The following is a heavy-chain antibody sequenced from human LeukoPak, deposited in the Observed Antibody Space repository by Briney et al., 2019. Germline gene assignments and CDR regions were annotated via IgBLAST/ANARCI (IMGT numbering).Heavy chain of an antibody. CDR1: GFTFSSYA. Sequence: GGSLRLSCAASGFTFSSYAMSWVRQAPGKGLEWVADIKYDGSDKFFVDSVKGRFTISRDNAKNSVHLQLNSLRAEDTAIYYCARLYCGGGTCYSYYMDVWGKGTTVIVSS. J-gene: IGHJ6*03. CDR2: IKYDGSDK. CDR3: ARLYCGGGTCYSYYMDV. V-gene: IGHV3-7*01. D-gene: IGHD2-15*01.